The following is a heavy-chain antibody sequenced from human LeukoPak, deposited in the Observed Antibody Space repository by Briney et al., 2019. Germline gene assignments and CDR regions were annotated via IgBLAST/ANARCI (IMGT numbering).Heavy chain of an antibody. CDR2: IYHSGST. CDR3: ARQLGYCSSTSCQGDWFDP. J-gene: IGHJ5*02. D-gene: IGHD2-2*01. Sequence: SETLSLTCAVSGGSISSGGYSWGWIRQPPGKGLEWIGYIYHSGSTYYNPSLKSRVTISVDRSKNQFSLKLSSVTAADTAVYYCARQLGYCSSTSCQGDWFDPWGQGTLVTVSS. V-gene: IGHV4-30-2*01. CDR1: GGSISSGGYS.